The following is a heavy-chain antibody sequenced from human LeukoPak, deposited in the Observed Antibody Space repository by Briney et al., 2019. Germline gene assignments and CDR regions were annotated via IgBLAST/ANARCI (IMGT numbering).Heavy chain of an antibody. CDR3: VRWDILTGSGDY. Sequence: GGSLRLSCAASGFTFSSYWMHWVRQAPGKGLVWVSRINSDGSSTSYADSVKGRFTISRDNAKNTLFLQMNSLTVEDTALYYCVRWDILTGSGDYWGQGTLVTVSS. J-gene: IGHJ4*02. D-gene: IGHD3-9*01. V-gene: IGHV3-74*01. CDR2: INSDGSST. CDR1: GFTFSSYW.